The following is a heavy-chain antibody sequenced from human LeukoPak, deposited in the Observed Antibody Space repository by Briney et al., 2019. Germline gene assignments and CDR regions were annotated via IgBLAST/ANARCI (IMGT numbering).Heavy chain of an antibody. D-gene: IGHD5-18*01. V-gene: IGHV3-48*01. Sequence: GGSLRPSCAASGFTFSTYSMNWVRQAPGKGLEWVSYISSSSSTIYYADSVKGRFTISRDNSKNTLYLQMNSLRAEDTAVYYCAKGRMSFDVDTAMTPDYWGQGTLVTVSS. J-gene: IGHJ4*02. CDR2: ISSSSSTI. CDR3: AKGRMSFDVDTAMTPDY. CDR1: GFTFSTYS.